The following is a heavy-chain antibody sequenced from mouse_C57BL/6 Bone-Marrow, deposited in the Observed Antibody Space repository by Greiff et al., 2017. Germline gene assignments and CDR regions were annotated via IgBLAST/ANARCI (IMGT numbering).Heavy chain of an antibody. CDR3: ARSFAY. V-gene: IGHV1-4*01. CDR1: GYTFTSYT. CDR2: INLSSGYT. Sequence: QVQLKQSGAELARPGASVKMSCKASGYTFTSYTMHWVKQRPGQGLEWIGYINLSSGYTKYNQNFKDKATLTADKSSSTAYMQRSSLTSEASAVYYCARSFAYWGQGTLVTVSA. J-gene: IGHJ3*01.